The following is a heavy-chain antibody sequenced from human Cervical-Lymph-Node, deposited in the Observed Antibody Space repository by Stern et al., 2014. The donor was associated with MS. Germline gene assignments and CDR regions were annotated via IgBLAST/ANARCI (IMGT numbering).Heavy chain of an antibody. Sequence: EDQLVESGGGLVKPGGSLKLSCAASGFTFSGSAIHWVRQASGKGLEWVGRIRSRSNNYATTCAASVEGRFTISRDDSKNTVYLQMNSLKTEDTAVYYCTRYTYWGQGTLVTVSS. CDR3: TRYTY. CDR1: GFTFSGSA. V-gene: IGHV3-73*01. J-gene: IGHJ4*02. CDR2: IRSRSNNYAT.